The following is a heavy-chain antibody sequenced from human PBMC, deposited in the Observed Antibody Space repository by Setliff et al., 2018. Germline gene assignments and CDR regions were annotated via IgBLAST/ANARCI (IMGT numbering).Heavy chain of an antibody. CDR2: SSWDGGST. Sequence: GESLTISCAASGFTFDDYTMHCVRQAPGKGLEWVSLSSWDGGSTYYADSVKGRFTISRDNSKNSRYLQMNSLRTEDNALYYCAKDIGSSWYFGYYGMDVWGQGTTVTVSS. D-gene: IGHD6-13*01. CDR3: AKDIGSSWYFGYYGMDV. V-gene: IGHV3-43*01. J-gene: IGHJ6*02. CDR1: GFTFDDYT.